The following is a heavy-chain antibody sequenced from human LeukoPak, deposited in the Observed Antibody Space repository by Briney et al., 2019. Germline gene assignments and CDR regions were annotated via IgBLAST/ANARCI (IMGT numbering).Heavy chain of an antibody. CDR3: ARHEPSSRARWVY. J-gene: IGHJ4*02. CDR2: IYYSGST. Sequence: SETLSLTCTVSGGSISSSSYYWGWIRQPPGKGLEWIGSIYYSGSTYYNPSLKSRVTISVDTSKNQFSLKLSSATAADTAVYFCARHEPSSRARWVYWGQGTLVTVSS. CDR1: GGSISSSSYY. V-gene: IGHV4-39*01. D-gene: IGHD5-24*01.